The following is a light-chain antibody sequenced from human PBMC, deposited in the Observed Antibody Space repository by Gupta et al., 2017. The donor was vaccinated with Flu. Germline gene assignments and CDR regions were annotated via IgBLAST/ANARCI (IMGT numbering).Light chain of an antibody. CDR1: QSISSS. CDR3: QQYNNYPWT. CDR2: KSS. J-gene: IGKJ1*01. V-gene: IGKV1-5*03. Sequence: PSTLSASVGDRVTITCRASQSISSSLAWYPQKAGKAPKLLIYKSSSLESGVPSTFSGSGSLTEFTLTIISLHPDDFATYYFQQYNNYPWTFGQATKVQI.